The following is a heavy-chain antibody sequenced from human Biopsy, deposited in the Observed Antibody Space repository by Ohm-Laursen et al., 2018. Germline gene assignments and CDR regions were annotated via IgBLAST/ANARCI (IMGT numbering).Heavy chain of an antibody. D-gene: IGHD3-22*01. CDR2: IFYRGST. Sequence: SHTLSLTCTVSGGSISYNNYSWGWIRQPPGKGLEWIGRIFYRGSTHYNPSLKSRVNISVDTSKSQFSMKLNVLSAADTAVYYCAKDYDTSGYYYVSWGQGTLVTVSS. V-gene: IGHV4-39*01. CDR3: AKDYDTSGYYYVS. J-gene: IGHJ5*02. CDR1: GGSISYNNYS.